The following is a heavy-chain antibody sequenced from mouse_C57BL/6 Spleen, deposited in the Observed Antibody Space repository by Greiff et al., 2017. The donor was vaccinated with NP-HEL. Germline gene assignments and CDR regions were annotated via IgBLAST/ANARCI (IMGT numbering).Heavy chain of an antibody. CDR3: ARGFITTVVAPFDY. CDR1: GYSFTDYN. V-gene: IGHV1-39*01. J-gene: IGHJ2*01. Sequence: EVQLQQSGPELVKPGASVKISCKASGYSFTDYNMNWVKQSNGKSLEWIGVINPNYGTTSYNQQFKGKATLTVDQSSSTAYMQLNSLTSEDSAVYYCARGFITTVVAPFDYWGQGTTLTVSS. D-gene: IGHD1-1*01. CDR2: INPNYGTT.